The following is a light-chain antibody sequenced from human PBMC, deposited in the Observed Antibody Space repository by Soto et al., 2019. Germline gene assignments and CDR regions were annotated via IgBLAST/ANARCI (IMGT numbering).Light chain of an antibody. CDR2: AAS. V-gene: IGKV1-6*02. Sequence: AIQMTQSPSSQSASVGDRVTITCRASQAIRNDLGWYQQKPGKATKLLIYAASSLQSGVPSRFSGSGSGTDFTLTISSLQAEDFATDYCLHDYNYPPTFGQGTRLEIK. CDR1: QAIRND. CDR3: LHDYNYPPT. J-gene: IGKJ5*01.